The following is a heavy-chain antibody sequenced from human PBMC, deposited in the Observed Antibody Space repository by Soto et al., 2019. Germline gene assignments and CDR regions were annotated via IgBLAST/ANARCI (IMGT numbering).Heavy chain of an antibody. CDR2: IYYSGST. Sequence: SETLSLTCTVSGGSISSSSYYWGWIRQPPGKGLEWIGSIYYSGSTYYNPSLKSRVTISVDTSKNQFSLKLSSVTAADTAVYYCARQARGYSGYDYGLTEDNWFDPWGQGTLVTVSS. D-gene: IGHD5-12*01. J-gene: IGHJ5*02. CDR1: GGSISSSSYY. CDR3: ARQARGYSGYDYGLTEDNWFDP. V-gene: IGHV4-39*01.